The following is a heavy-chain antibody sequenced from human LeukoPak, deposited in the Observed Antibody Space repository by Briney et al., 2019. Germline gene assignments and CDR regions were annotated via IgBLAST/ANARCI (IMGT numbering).Heavy chain of an antibody. CDR3: ARGTYGGTFDY. CDR2: IYYSGST. D-gene: IGHD4-23*01. CDR1: GGSISSYY. V-gene: IGHV4-59*12. J-gene: IGHJ4*02. Sequence: SETLSLTCTVSGGSISSYYWSWIRQPPGKGLEWIGYIYYSGSTNYNPSLKSRVTISVDTSKSQFSLKLSSVTAADTAVYYCARGTYGGTFDYWGQGTLVTVSS.